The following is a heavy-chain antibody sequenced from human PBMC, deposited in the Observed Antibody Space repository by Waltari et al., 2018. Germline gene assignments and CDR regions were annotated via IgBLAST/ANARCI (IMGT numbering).Heavy chain of an antibody. V-gene: IGHV1-69*01. D-gene: IGHD2-15*01. Sequence: QVQLVQSGAEVKKPGSSVKVSCKASGGTFSSYAISWVRQAPGQGLEWMGGIIPIFGTANYAQKFQGRVTITADESTSTAYMELSSLRSEDTAVYYCARAGEYCSGGSCYDRYYFDYWGQGTLVIVSS. CDR1: GGTFSSYA. J-gene: IGHJ4*02. CDR3: ARAGEYCSGGSCYDRYYFDY. CDR2: IIPIFGTA.